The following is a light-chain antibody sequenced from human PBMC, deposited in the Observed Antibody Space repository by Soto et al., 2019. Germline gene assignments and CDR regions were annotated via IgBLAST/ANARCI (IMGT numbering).Light chain of an antibody. CDR3: TSYAGTYSFFYV. J-gene: IGLJ1*01. Sequence: QSALTQPPSASGSPGQSVTISCTGTSNDVNAYNYVSWYQQLPGKAPKLIIYEVSKRPSGVPDRFSGSKSGNTASLTVSGLQAEDEADYYCTSYAGTYSFFYVFGTGTKVTVL. CDR1: SNDVNAYNY. V-gene: IGLV2-8*01. CDR2: EVS.